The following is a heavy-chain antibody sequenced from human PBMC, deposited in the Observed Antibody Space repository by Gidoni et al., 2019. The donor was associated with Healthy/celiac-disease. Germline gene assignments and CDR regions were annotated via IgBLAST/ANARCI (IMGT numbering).Heavy chain of an antibody. J-gene: IGHJ4*02. CDR2: ISYDGSNK. V-gene: IGHV3-30*04. CDR1: GFTFGSYA. D-gene: IGHD3-10*01. CDR3: ARGYGSGSYGYFDY. Sequence: QVQLVESGGGVVQPGESLELSCAVSGFTFGSYAMHWVRQAPGKGLEWVAVISYDGSNKYYADSGKGRFTISRDNSKNTLYLQMNSLRAEDTAIYYCARGYGSGSYGYFDYWGQGTLVTVSS.